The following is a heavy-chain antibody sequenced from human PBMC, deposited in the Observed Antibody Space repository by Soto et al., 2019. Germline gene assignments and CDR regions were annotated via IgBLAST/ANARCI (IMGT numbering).Heavy chain of an antibody. J-gene: IGHJ4*02. V-gene: IGHV1-69*01. CDR3: ARDTVVGATITSALDY. D-gene: IGHD5-12*01. CDR1: GGTFSSYA. CDR2: IIPIFGTA. Sequence: QVQLVQSGAEVKKPGSSVKVSCKASGGTFSSYAISWVRQAPGQGLEWMGGIIPIFGTANYAQKFQGRVTITADESTSTAYMELSSLRSEDTAGYYCARDTVVGATITSALDYWGQGTLVTVSS.